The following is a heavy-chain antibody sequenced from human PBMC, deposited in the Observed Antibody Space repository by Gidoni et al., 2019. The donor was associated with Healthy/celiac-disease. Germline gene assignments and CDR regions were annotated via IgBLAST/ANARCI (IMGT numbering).Heavy chain of an antibody. D-gene: IGHD3-3*01. Sequence: QVQLVESGGGVVQLGRSLRLSCAASGVTFSSYGMHWVRQAPGTGLEWVAVIAYDGSNKYYADSVKGRFPISRDNSKNTLYLQMNSLRAEATAVYYCAKDTPGSTIFVHFDYWGQGTLVTVSS. J-gene: IGHJ4*02. CDR2: IAYDGSNK. CDR1: GVTFSSYG. CDR3: AKDTPGSTIFVHFDY. V-gene: IGHV3-30*18.